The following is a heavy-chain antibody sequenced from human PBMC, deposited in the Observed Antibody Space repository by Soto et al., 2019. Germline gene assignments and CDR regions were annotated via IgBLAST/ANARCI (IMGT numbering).Heavy chain of an antibody. D-gene: IGHD5-18*01. J-gene: IGHJ4*02. Sequence: QVTLKESGPVLVKPTETLTLTCTVSGFSLGNAKMGVSWSRQPPGKALEWLAHIFSNDEKSYTTSLKSRLTISKDTSKSQVVLTMTNIDPVDTATYYCARTVDTTMVFSRFDYWGQGTLVTVSS. CDR1: GFSLGNAKMG. CDR3: ARTVDTTMVFSRFDY. CDR2: IFSNDEK. V-gene: IGHV2-26*01.